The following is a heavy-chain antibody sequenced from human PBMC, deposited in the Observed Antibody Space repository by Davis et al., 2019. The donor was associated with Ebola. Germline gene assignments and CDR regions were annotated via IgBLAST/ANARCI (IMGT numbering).Heavy chain of an antibody. V-gene: IGHV3-23*01. J-gene: IGHJ4*02. D-gene: IGHD2-2*01. Sequence: GESLKISCAASGLTFSSYAMSWVRQAPGKGLEWVSSVSGSGAITYYADSVKGRFTISRDNSKNTLYLQMNSLRAEDTALYYCASRRYCTSPSCSIAGVFDSWGQGTLVTVSS. CDR3: ASRRYCTSPSCSIAGVFDS. CDR2: VSGSGAIT. CDR1: GLTFSSYA.